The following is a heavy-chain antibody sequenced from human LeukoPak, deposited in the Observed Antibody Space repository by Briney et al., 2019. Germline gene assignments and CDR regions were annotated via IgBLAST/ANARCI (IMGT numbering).Heavy chain of an antibody. V-gene: IGHV1-8*01. CDR3: ATLGYCSSTSCPYDY. CDR1: GYTFTRYD. J-gene: IGHJ4*02. CDR2: MNPNSGNT. Sequence: GASVTVSCKASGYTFTRYDINWVRQATGQGLEWMGWMNPNSGNTGYAQKFQGRVTMTEDTSTDTAYMELSSLRSEDTAVYYCATLGYCSSTSCPYDYWGQGTLVTVSS. D-gene: IGHD2-2*01.